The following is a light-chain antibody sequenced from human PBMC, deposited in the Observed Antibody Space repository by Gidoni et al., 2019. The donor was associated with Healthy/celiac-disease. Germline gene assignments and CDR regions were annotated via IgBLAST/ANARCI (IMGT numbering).Light chain of an antibody. J-gene: IGKJ2*02. V-gene: IGKV3-15*01. CDR1: QSVSSN. Sequence: EIAIPQSPATLSVSPGEIATLSCRVSQSVSSNLAWYQQKPGQAPRLLIHVESTIATGIPARFSGSGSGTSFTLRLSSLLSEAFVVFYCQQYNTWPPMCTFGQGTKLEIK. CDR2: VES. CDR3: QQYNTWPPMCT.